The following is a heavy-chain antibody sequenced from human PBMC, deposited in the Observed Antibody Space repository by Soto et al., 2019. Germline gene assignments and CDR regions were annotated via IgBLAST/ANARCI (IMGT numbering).Heavy chain of an antibody. CDR1: GGTFSIYA. J-gene: IGHJ4*02. Sequence: ASVTVSCKASGGTFSIYAIGWVRQAPGQGLEWMGGIIPIFGTANYAQKFQGRVTITADESASTAYMELSSLRSEDTAVYYCARSDGSGCYSVYWGQGTLVTVSS. CDR2: IIPIFGTA. D-gene: IGHD3-10*01. V-gene: IGHV1-69*13. CDR3: ARSDGSGCYSVY.